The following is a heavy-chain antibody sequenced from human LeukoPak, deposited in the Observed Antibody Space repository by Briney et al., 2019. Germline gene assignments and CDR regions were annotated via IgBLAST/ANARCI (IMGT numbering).Heavy chain of an antibody. CDR2: IYPGDSDT. CDR1: GYSFTSYW. Sequence: GESLKISCKGSGYSFTSYWIGWVRQMPGKGLEWMGIIYPGDSDTRYSPSFQGQVTISADKSISTAYLQWSSLKASDTAMYYCARGRRITIFGAADYFDYWGQGTLVTVSS. V-gene: IGHV5-51*01. J-gene: IGHJ4*02. CDR3: ARGRRITIFGAADYFDY. D-gene: IGHD3-3*01.